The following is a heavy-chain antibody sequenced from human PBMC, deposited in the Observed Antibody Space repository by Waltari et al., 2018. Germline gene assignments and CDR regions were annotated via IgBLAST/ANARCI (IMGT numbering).Heavy chain of an antibody. J-gene: IGHJ5*02. CDR3: ARGNVVVPVASNWFDP. D-gene: IGHD2-2*01. CDR1: GGSSTPYY. V-gene: IGHV4-59*01. CDR2: IYYRGST. Sequence: QVQLQESGPGLVKPSETLSLTCSVSGGSSTPYYWNWIRQSPGKGLAWIGYIYYRGSTIYNPSLSSRVSMSVDTSKNQFSLKLTSVTAADTAVYYCARGNVVVPVASNWFDPWGQGTLVTVSS.